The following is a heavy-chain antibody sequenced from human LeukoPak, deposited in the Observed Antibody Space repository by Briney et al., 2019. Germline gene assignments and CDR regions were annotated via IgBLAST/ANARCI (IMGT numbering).Heavy chain of an antibody. J-gene: IGHJ4*02. CDR1: GLSFSIYA. V-gene: IGHV3-23*01. CDR3: AKGYYHYFGSGCYTLDF. CDR2: INGRDNGT. Sequence: GGSLRLSCAASGLSFSIYAMTWVRQGPGKGLELVSGINGRDNGTWYADFVKGRFTISRDNSKNTLYLQMNTLTGEDTAVYYCAKGYYHYFGSGCYTLDFWGQGTQVTVSS. D-gene: IGHD3-10*01.